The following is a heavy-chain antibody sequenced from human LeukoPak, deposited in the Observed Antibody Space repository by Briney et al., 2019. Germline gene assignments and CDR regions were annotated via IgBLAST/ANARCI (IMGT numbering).Heavy chain of an antibody. D-gene: IGHD6-6*01. V-gene: IGHV1-2*02. J-gene: IGHJ5*02. CDR1: GHTFTRYY. CDR3: ARDPSSSYYLDP. Sequence: RASVKVSCKASGHTFTRYYIHWVRQAPGQGPEWMGWMNPNSGGTNYAHKFQGRVTLTRDTSISTAYMELSGLRSDDTAVYYCARDPSSSYYLDPWGRGTLVTVSS. CDR2: MNPNSGGT.